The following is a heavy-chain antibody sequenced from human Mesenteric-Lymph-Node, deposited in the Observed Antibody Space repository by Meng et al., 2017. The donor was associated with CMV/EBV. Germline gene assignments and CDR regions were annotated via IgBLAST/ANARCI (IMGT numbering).Heavy chain of an antibody. D-gene: IGHD6-19*01. J-gene: IGHJ4*02. V-gene: IGHV3-23*01. CDR1: EFTFSSYA. Sequence: SEFTFSSYAMSWVRQAPGKGLEWVSAISGSGSSTYYADSVKGRFTISRDNSKNTVYFQMNRLRAEDTAVYYCAKSFRSGWYGRPNFDYWGQGTLVTVSS. CDR3: AKSFRSGWYGRPNFDY. CDR2: ISGSGSST.